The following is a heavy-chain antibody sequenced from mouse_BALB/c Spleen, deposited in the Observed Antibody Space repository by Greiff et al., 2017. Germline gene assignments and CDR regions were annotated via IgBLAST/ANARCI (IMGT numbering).Heavy chain of an antibody. D-gene: IGHD2-1*01. J-gene: IGHJ4*01. CDR2: IDPENGDT. CDR1: GFNIKDYY. CDR3: NAYYGKVAMDY. V-gene: IGHV14-4*02. Sequence: EVQLVESGAELVRSGASVKLSCTASGFNIKDYYMHWVKQRPEQGLEWIGWIDPENGDTEYAPKFQGKATMTADTSSNTAYLQLSSLTSEDTAVYYCNAYYGKVAMDYWGQGTSVTVSS.